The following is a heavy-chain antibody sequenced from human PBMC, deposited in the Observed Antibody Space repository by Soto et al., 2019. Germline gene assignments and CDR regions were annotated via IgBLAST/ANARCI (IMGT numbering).Heavy chain of an antibody. CDR2: VNPSGGHT. D-gene: IGHD2-21*02. CDR1: GDTFTDYY. CDR3: ASGGHVVVVTAAFDY. V-gene: IGHV1-46*01. J-gene: IGHJ4*02. Sequence: QVQLMQSGAEVKKPGASVKVSCKASGDTFTDYYIHWVRQAPGQGLEWMGTVNPSGGHTTYAQHFLGRLTMTRDTSTSTLYMELTSLTSDDTAVYYCASGGHVVVVTAAFDYWGQGTLVTVSS.